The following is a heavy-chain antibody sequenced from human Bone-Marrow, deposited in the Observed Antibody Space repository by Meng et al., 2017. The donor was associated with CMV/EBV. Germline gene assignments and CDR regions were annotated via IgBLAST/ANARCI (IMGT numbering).Heavy chain of an antibody. CDR3: ATGEYDGFYYYGLDV. V-gene: IGHV1-69*05. Sequence: SVKVSCKASGDSLSNYAFSWVRQAPGQGLEWMGGIIPIFGTPNYAQKFQGRVSITTDEATSTSYMDLSGLRSEDTAIYYWATGEYDGFYYYGLDVWGRGTTVTVSS. J-gene: IGHJ6*02. D-gene: IGHD4-17*01. CDR1: GDSLSNYA. CDR2: IIPIFGTP.